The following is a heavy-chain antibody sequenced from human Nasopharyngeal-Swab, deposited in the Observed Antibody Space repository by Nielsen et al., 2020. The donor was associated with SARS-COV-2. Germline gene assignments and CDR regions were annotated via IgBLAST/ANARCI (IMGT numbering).Heavy chain of an antibody. CDR1: GYPFNTYY. Sequence: ASVKVSCKASGYPFNTYYMHWVRQAPGQGPEWMGLIIPSGGSTTYAQRLQGRVTMTRDTSTTTFYMELSSLRFEDTAMYYCAAAKAARQGYYYYGMDVWGQGTTVTVSS. V-gene: IGHV1-46*02. CDR3: AAAKAARQGYYYYGMDV. CDR2: IIPSGGST. D-gene: IGHD6-6*01. J-gene: IGHJ6*02.